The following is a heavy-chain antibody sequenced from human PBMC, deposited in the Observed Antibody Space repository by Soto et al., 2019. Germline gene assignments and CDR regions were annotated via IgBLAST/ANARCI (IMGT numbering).Heavy chain of an antibody. Sequence: QVQLVQSGAEVKKPGSSVKVSCKASGGTFSSYAISWVRQAPGQGLEWMGGIIPIFGTANYAQKFQGRVTMTADESTSTAHMELSSLRSEDTAVYYCARGRVDGYNFEYFDYWGQGTLVTVSS. V-gene: IGHV1-69*01. D-gene: IGHD5-12*01. CDR2: IIPIFGTA. CDR1: GGTFSSYA. CDR3: ARGRVDGYNFEYFDY. J-gene: IGHJ4*02.